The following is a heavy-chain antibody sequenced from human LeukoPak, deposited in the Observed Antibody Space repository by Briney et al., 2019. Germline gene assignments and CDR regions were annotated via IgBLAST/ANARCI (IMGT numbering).Heavy chain of an antibody. J-gene: IGHJ4*02. CDR1: GGSFSGYY. Sequence: PETLSLTCAVYGGSFSGYYWSWIRQPPGKGLEWIGYIYYSGSTNYNPSLKSRVTISVDTSKNQFSLKLSSVTAADTAVYYCARDTGYYYFDYWGQGTLVTVSS. D-gene: IGHD5-18*01. V-gene: IGHV4-59*08. CDR3: ARDTGYYYFDY. CDR2: IYYSGST.